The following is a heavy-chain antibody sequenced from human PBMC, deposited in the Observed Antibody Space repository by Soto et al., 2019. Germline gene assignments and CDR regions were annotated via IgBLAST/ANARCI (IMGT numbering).Heavy chain of an antibody. Sequence: QVQLVESGGGVVQPGRSLRLSCAASGFTFSSYGMHWVRQAPGKGLEGVAVISYDGSNKYYADSVKGRFTISRDNSKNTLYLQMDSLRAEDTAVYYCAKESPPTNDYICGSYLTRPFEYNWFDPWGQGTLVTVSS. CDR3: AKESPPTNDYICGSYLTRPFEYNWFDP. CDR1: GFTFSSYG. D-gene: IGHD3-16*01. CDR2: ISYDGSNK. J-gene: IGHJ5*02. V-gene: IGHV3-30*18.